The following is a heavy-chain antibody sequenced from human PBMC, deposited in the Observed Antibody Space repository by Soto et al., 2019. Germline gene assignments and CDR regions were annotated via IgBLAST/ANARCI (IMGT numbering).Heavy chain of an antibody. CDR3: VTTRDGTTFFPH. V-gene: IGHV5-51*01. CDR1: GYTFNSFW. D-gene: IGHD1-7*01. J-gene: IGHJ4*02. CDR2: MFPWTSDT. Sequence: GESLKISCQGPGYTFNSFWIGWVRQMPGEGLEWMGLMFPWTSDTRYSPSFQGHVSISVDRSTGTGYLQWNSLKASDTAMYYCVTTRDGTTFFPHWGQGTPVTVSS.